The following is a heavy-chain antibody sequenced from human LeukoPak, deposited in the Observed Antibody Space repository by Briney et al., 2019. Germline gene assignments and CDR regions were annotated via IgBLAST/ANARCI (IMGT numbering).Heavy chain of an antibody. J-gene: IGHJ3*01. Sequence: GGSLRLSCAAAGFTFSSYWMSWVRQAPGKGLEGVANIKQDGSERYYVDSVKGRFTISRDNAKNSLYLQMNSLRAEDTAVYYCARDPYSSGLLTFDVWGHGTMVTVSS. D-gene: IGHD6-19*01. CDR1: GFTFSSYW. CDR3: ARDPYSSGLLTFDV. V-gene: IGHV3-7*03. CDR2: IKQDGSER.